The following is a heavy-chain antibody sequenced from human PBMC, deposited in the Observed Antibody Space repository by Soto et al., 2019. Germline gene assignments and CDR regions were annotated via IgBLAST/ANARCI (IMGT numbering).Heavy chain of an antibody. D-gene: IGHD6-19*01. V-gene: IGHV5-10-1*01. J-gene: IGHJ4*02. CDR2: IDPSDSYT. Sequence: GESLKISCKGSGYSFTSYWISWVRQMPGKGLEWMGRIDPSDSYTNYSPSFQGHVTISADKSISTAYLQWSSLKASDTAMYYCASYPLSIAVAGFYFDYWGQGTMVTLSS. CDR3: ASYPLSIAVAGFYFDY. CDR1: GYSFTSYW.